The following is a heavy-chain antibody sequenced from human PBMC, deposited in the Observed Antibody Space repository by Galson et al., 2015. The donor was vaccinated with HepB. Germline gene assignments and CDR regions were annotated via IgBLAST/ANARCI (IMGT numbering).Heavy chain of an antibody. Sequence: SLRLSCAASGFTVSSNYMSWVRQAPGKGLEWVSVIYSGGSTYYADSVKGRFTISRDNAQNSLYLQMNSLRAEDTAVYYCASGYCSSTSCYLYYFDYWGQGTLVTVSS. J-gene: IGHJ4*02. V-gene: IGHV3-66*01. CDR1: GFTVSSNY. CDR3: ASGYCSSTSCYLYYFDY. CDR2: IYSGGST. D-gene: IGHD2-2*01.